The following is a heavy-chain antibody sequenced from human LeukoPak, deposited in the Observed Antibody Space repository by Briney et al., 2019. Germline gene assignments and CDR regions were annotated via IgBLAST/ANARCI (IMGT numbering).Heavy chain of an antibody. CDR3: AKDKGYSSGWYLLDP. Sequence: GRSLRLSCAASGFTFSTYAMNWVRQAPGKGLEWVSGISGSGDNTYHADSVKGRFSISRDNSKNTLYLQMNNLRAEDTAVYYYAKDKGYSSGWYLLDPWGQGTLVTVSS. CDR1: GFTFSTYA. CDR2: ISGSGDNT. D-gene: IGHD6-19*01. J-gene: IGHJ5*02. V-gene: IGHV3-23*01.